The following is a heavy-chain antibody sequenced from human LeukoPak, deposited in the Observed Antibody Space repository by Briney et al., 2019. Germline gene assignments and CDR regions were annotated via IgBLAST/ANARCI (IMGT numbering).Heavy chain of an antibody. CDR1: GYTLTELS. J-gene: IGHJ4*02. Sequence: ASVKVSCKVSGYTLTELSMHWVRQAPGKGLEWMGGFDPEDGETIYAQKFQGRVTMTEDTSTDTAYMELSSLRPEDTAVYYCAKEGGYFDWLLSPDYWGQGTLVTVSS. V-gene: IGHV1-24*01. D-gene: IGHD3-9*01. CDR2: FDPEDGET. CDR3: AKEGGYFDWLLSPDY.